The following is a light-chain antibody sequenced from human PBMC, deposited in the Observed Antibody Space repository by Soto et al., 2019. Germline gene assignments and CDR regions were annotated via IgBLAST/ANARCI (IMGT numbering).Light chain of an antibody. CDR3: QQYDASPLT. CDR1: QSVSSN. CDR2: DAS. V-gene: IGKV3D-15*01. J-gene: IGKJ5*01. Sequence: EIVMTQSPATLSLSPGERATLSCRASQSVSSNLAWYQQKPGQAPRLLIYDASTRATGIPARFSGSGSGTDFTLTISRLEPEDFAVYYCQQYDASPLTFGQGTRLEIK.